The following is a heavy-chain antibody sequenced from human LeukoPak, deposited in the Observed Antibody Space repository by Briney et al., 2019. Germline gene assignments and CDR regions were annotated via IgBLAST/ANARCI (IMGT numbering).Heavy chain of an antibody. J-gene: IGHJ4*02. V-gene: IGHV4-61*02. CDR3: ARDSSGYYYLFEY. CDR2: IYTSGST. D-gene: IGHD3-22*01. Sequence: SETLSLTCTVSGGSISSGSYYWSWIRQPARKGLGWIGRIYTSGSTNYNPSLKSRVTISVDTSKNQFSLKLSSVTAADTAVYYCARDSSGYYYLFEYWGRGTLVTVSS. CDR1: GGSISSGSYY.